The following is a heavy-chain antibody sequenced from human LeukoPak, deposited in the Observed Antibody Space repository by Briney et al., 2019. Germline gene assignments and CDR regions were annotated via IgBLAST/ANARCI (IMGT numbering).Heavy chain of an antibody. CDR2: IYYSGST. J-gene: IGHJ6*02. V-gene: IGHV4-61*01. CDR1: GGSVSSGSYY. CDR3: ARNKGGLYYYGTDV. D-gene: IGHD3-16*01. Sequence: SETLSLTCTVSGGSVSSGSYYWSWIRQPPGKGLEWIGHIYYSGSTNNNPSLKSRVTISVDTSKNQFSLKLSSVTAADTAVYYCARNKGGLYYYGTDVWGQGTTVTVSS.